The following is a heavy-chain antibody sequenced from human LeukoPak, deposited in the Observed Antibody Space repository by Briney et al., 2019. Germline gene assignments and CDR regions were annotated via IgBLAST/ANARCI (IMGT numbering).Heavy chain of an antibody. J-gene: IGHJ4*02. Sequence: PGESLKISCKASAYRFTTFWISWVRQMPEKGLEWMGRITPSDSYTNYSPSFRGHVTISADKSSTTAYLQWSSLRASDTAMYYCATSSGNNPFDYWGQGTLVTVSS. CDR2: ITPSDSYT. D-gene: IGHD1-14*01. V-gene: IGHV5-10-1*01. CDR1: AYRFTTFW. CDR3: ATSSGNNPFDY.